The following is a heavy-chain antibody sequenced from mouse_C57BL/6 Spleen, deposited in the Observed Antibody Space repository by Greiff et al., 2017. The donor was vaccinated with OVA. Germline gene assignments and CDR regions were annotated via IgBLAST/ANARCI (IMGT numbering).Heavy chain of an antibody. V-gene: IGHV1-53*01. D-gene: IGHD2-1*01. CDR1: GYTFTSYW. CDR2: INPSNGGT. J-gene: IGHJ3*01. Sequence: QVQLKQSGTELVKPGASVKLSCKASGYTFTSYWMHWVKQRPGQGLEWIGNINPSNGGTNYNEKFKSKATLTVDKSSSTAYMQLSSLTSEDSAVYYCARSYYGNPWFAYWGQGTLVTVSA. CDR3: ARSYYGNPWFAY.